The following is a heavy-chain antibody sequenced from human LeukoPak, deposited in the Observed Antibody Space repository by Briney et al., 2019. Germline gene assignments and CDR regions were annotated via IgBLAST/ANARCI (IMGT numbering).Heavy chain of an antibody. J-gene: IGHJ1*01. CDR3: ARGYCSGGSCYPEYFQH. V-gene: IGHV3-21*01. CDR2: ISGSSSYI. Sequence: GGSLRLSCAASGFTFSSYSMNWVRQAPGKGLEWVSSISGSSSYIYYADSVKGRFTISRDNAKNSLYLQMNSLRAEDTAVHYCARGYCSGGSCYPEYFQHWGQGTLVTVSS. D-gene: IGHD2-15*01. CDR1: GFTFSSYS.